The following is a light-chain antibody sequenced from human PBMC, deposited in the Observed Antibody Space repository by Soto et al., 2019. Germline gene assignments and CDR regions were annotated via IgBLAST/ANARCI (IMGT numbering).Light chain of an antibody. CDR1: SSDVGGYNY. V-gene: IGLV2-11*01. J-gene: IGLJ1*01. Sequence: QSALTQPRSVSGSPGQSVTISCTGTSSDVGGYNYVSWYQQHPGKAPELMIYDVSKRPSGVPDRFSGSKSGNTASLTISGLQPEDEADYSCCSYAGAYIHYVFGSGTKLTVL. CDR3: CSYAGAYIHYV. CDR2: DVS.